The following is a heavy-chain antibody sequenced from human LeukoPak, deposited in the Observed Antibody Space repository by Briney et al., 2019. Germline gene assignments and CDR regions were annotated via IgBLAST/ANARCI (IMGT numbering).Heavy chain of an antibody. V-gene: IGHV3-30*03. J-gene: IGHJ1*01. CDR1: GFTFSSYG. CDR3: AREDYGDYAVYFQH. D-gene: IGHD4-17*01. Sequence: GGSLRLSCAASGFTFSSYGMHWVRQAPGKGLEWVAVISYDGSNKYYADSVKGRFTISRDNSKNTLYLQMNSLRAEDTAVYYCAREDYGDYAVYFQHWGQGTLVTVSS. CDR2: ISYDGSNK.